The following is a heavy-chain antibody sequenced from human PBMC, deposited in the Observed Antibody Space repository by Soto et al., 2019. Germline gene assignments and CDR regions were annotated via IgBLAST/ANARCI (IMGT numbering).Heavy chain of an antibody. CDR3: TKGRLWGGDGYNSYYYSARGA. D-gene: IGHD3-16*01. Sequence: EMPLVESGGGLVQPGMSLRLSCAASGFTFDDYAMYWVRQVPGKGLEWVSGISWNSGRIGYADSVKGRFTISRDNAKNSLYLQMNSLRPEDTAFYYCTKGRLWGGDGYNSYYYSARGAWGQGTTVTISS. CDR1: GFTFDDYA. J-gene: IGHJ6*02. V-gene: IGHV3-9*01. CDR2: ISWNSGRI.